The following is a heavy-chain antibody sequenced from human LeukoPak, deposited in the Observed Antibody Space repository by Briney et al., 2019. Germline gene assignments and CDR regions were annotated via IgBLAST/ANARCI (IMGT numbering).Heavy chain of an antibody. CDR1: GFTFSSYA. V-gene: IGHV3-23*01. CDR2: ISGSGGST. J-gene: IGHJ4*02. D-gene: IGHD3-22*01. CDR3: AKDNAGDGGSGYYYVPLSY. Sequence: GGSLRLSCAASGFTFSSYAMSWVRQAPGKGLEWVSAISGSGGSTYYADSVKGRFTISRDNSKNTLYLQMNSLRAEDTAVYYCAKDNAGDGGSGYYYVPLSYWGQGTLVTVSS.